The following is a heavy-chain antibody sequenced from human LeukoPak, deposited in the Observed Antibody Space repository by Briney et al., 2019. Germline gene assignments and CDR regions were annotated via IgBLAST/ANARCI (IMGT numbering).Heavy chain of an antibody. J-gene: IGHJ4*02. CDR2: IKQEGSEK. CDR3: ERDPSDSYYYVGAYFGY. D-gene: IGHD3-16*01. Sequence: TGGSLTLSCAPSGFTFSRYWMSWVREAPGRGREGVANIKQEGSEKYYVDSVKGRFPIPRQNAKNALYLKKNRQRAEDTPMYYCERDPSDSYYYVGAYFGYWGQGTLVNGSS. V-gene: IGHV3-7*01. CDR1: GFTFSRYW.